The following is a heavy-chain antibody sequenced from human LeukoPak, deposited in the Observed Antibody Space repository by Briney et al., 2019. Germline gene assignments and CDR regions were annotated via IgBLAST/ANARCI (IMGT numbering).Heavy chain of an antibody. V-gene: IGHV4-4*07. CDR1: GGSLSSYY. D-gene: IGHD1-14*01. CDR3: ARGPALGDY. CDR2: IYTSGST. J-gene: IGHJ4*02. Sequence: SETLSLTCTVSGGSLSSYYWSWIRQPAGKGLEWIGRIYTSGSTNYNPSLKSRVTISVDKAKNQFSLKRSSVAAADTAVYYCARGPALGDYWGQGTLVTVLS.